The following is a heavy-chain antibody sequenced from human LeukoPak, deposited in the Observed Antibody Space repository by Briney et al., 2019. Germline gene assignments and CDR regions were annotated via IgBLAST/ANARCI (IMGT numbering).Heavy chain of an antibody. J-gene: IGHJ4*02. CDR3: ARRAGAYSHPYDY. D-gene: IGHD4/OR15-4a*01. Sequence: GGSLRLSCAASGFTVSSNYMTWVRQAPGKGLEWVSVIYSGGSTYYADSVKGRFTVSRDNSKNTLYLQMNSLRAEDTAVYYCARRAGAYSHPYDYWGQGTLVTVSS. CDR2: IYSGGST. CDR1: GFTVSSNY. V-gene: IGHV3-53*01.